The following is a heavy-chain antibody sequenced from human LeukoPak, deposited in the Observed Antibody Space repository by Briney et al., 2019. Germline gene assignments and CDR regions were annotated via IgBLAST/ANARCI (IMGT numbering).Heavy chain of an antibody. Sequence: ASVKVSCKAPAYTFTGYYLHWVRQAPGQGPEWVGWIDPNNGDTDYAQEFQGRVSMTRVRSISTAYMELSRLTSDDTAVYYCAGRSRNGLDAFDIWGQGTMVTVSS. CDR1: AYTFTGYY. V-gene: IGHV1-2*02. D-gene: IGHD2-8*01. CDR3: AGRSRNGLDAFDI. CDR2: IDPNNGDT. J-gene: IGHJ3*02.